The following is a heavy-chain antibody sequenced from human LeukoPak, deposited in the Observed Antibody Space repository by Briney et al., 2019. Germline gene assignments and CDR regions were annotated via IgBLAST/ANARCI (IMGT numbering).Heavy chain of an antibody. J-gene: IGHJ5*02. V-gene: IGHV1-8*01. CDR1: GYTFTSYD. CDR2: MNPNSGNT. Sequence: ASVKVSCKASGYTFTSYDINWVRQATGQGLEWMGWMNPNSGNTGYAQKFQGRVTMTRNTSISAAYMELSSLRSEDTAVYYCARRWGYCSSTSCPPAMWFDPWGQGTLVTVSS. D-gene: IGHD2-2*01. CDR3: ARRWGYCSSTSCPPAMWFDP.